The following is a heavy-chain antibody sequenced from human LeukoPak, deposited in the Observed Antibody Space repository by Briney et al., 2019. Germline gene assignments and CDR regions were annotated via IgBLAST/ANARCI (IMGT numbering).Heavy chain of an antibody. CDR2: IKSKADGGTI. Sequence: GGSLRLSCAASGITFINAWMTWVRQAPGKGLEWIGRIKSKADGGTINYATPVKGRFTISRDDSKNTLYLQMNSLKTEDTAVYFCTTDLEYCPNGICSQPWDYWGHGTLVTVSS. J-gene: IGHJ4*01. CDR3: TTDLEYCPNGICSQPWDY. V-gene: IGHV3-15*01. D-gene: IGHD2-8*01. CDR1: GITFINAW.